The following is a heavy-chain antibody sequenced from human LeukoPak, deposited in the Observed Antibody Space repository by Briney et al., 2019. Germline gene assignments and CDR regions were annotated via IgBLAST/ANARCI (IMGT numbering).Heavy chain of an antibody. J-gene: IGHJ5*02. CDR1: GFTFSSYA. V-gene: IGHV3-23*01. CDR2: ISGSGGST. CDR3: AKDQRTYDFWSGYYPNWFDP. Sequence: PGGSLRLSCAASGFTFSSYAMNWVRQAPGKGLEWVSAISGSGGSTYYADSVKGRFTISRDNSKNTLYLQMNSLRAEDTAVYYCAKDQRTYDFWSGYYPNWFDPWGQGTLVTVSS. D-gene: IGHD3-3*01.